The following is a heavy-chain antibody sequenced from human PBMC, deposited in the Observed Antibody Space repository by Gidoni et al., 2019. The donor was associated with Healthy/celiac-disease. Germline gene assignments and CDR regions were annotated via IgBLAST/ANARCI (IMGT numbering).Heavy chain of an antibody. V-gene: IGHV4-31*03. CDR1: GGSISSGGYY. CDR3: ARGDVVVMVVGAFDI. J-gene: IGHJ3*02. CDR2: IYYSGST. D-gene: IGHD3-22*01. Sequence: QVQLQESGPGLVKPSQTLSLTCTVSGGSISSGGYYWSWIRQHPGKGLEWIGYIYYSGSTYYNPSLKSRVTISVDTSKNQFSLKLSSVTAADTAVYYCARGDVVVMVVGAFDIWGQGTMVTVSS.